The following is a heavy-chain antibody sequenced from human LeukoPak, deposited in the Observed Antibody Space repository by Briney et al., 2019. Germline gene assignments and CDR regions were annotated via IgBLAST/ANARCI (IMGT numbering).Heavy chain of an antibody. CDR1: GFTVSSNY. CDR2: MYSGGAT. J-gene: IGHJ4*02. Sequence: GGSLRLSCAASGFTVSSNYMSWVRQAPGKGLEWVSIMYSGGATDYADSVKGRFTISRDNSKNALYLQMNSLRAEDTAVYYCARGPSPFYGDYGYWGQGTLVTVSS. V-gene: IGHV3-66*01. CDR3: ARGPSPFYGDYGY. D-gene: IGHD4-17*01.